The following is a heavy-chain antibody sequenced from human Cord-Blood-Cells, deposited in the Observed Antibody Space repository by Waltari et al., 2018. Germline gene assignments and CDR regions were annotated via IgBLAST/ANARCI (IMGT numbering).Heavy chain of an antibody. Sequence: QITLKESGPTLVKPTQTLTLTCTFSGFSLSTSGVGVGWLRQPPGKALEWLALIYWDDDKRYSPSLKSRLTITKDTSKNQVVRTMTNMDPVDTATYYCAHRLGDILTGYYNWGAFDIWGQGTMVTVSS. D-gene: IGHD3-9*01. CDR1: GFSLSTSGVG. CDR2: IYWDDDK. CDR3: AHRLGDILTGYYNWGAFDI. V-gene: IGHV2-5*02. J-gene: IGHJ3*02.